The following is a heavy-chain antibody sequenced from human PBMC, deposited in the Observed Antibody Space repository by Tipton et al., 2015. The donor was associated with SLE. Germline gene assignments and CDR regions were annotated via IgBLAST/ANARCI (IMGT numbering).Heavy chain of an antibody. CDR2: INAGNGNT. J-gene: IGHJ3*02. CDR3: ARDGGIVVVIEDAFDT. CDR1: GYTFTSYA. Sequence: QLVQSGAKVKKPGASVKVSCKASGYTFTSYAMHWVRQAPGQRLEWMGWINAGNGNTKYSQKFQGRVTITRDTSASTAYMELSSLRSEATAVYYCARDGGIVVVIEDAFDTWGQGTMVTVSS. V-gene: IGHV1-3*01. D-gene: IGHD2-21*01.